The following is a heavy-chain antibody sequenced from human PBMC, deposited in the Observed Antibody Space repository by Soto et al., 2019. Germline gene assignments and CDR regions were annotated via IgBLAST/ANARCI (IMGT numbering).Heavy chain of an antibody. CDR2: IYYSGST. J-gene: IGHJ6*02. V-gene: IGHV4-61*01. CDR1: GGSVSSGSYY. D-gene: IGHD3-22*01. Sequence: QVQLQESGPGLVKPSETLSLTCTVSGGSVSSGSYYWSWIRQPPGKGLEWIGYIYYSGSTNYNPSLKSRVTISVDTSKNQFSLKLSSVTAADTAVYYCARSGYYYDSSGYPSGGMDVWGQGTTVTVSS. CDR3: ARSGYYYDSSGYPSGGMDV.